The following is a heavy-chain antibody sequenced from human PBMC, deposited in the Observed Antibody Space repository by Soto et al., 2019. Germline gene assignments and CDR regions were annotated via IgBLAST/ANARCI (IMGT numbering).Heavy chain of an antibody. V-gene: IGHV1-18*01. J-gene: IGHJ5*02. CDR1: GYTFTSYG. CDR3: ARVLPPFDP. CDR2: ISAHNGNT. Sequence: QVQLVQSGAEVKKPGASVKVSCKASGYTFTSYGISWVRQTPGQGLEWMGWISAHNGNTNYAQKLQGRVTMTPDTSTSTAYMELRSLKSADTAVYYCARVLPPFDPWGQGTLVTVSS.